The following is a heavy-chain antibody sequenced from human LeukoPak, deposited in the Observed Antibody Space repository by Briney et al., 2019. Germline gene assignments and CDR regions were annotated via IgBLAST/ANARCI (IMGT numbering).Heavy chain of an antibody. CDR2: INPNSGGT. J-gene: IGHJ5*02. D-gene: IGHD3-16*01. CDR1: GYTFTGYY. CDR3: ARAHGWGNWFDP. Sequence: ASVKVSCKASGYTFTGYYMRWVRQAPGQGLEWMGRINPNSGGTNYAQKFQGRVTMTRDTSISTAYMELSRLRSDDTAVYYCARAHGWGNWFDPWGQGTLVTVSS. V-gene: IGHV1-2*06.